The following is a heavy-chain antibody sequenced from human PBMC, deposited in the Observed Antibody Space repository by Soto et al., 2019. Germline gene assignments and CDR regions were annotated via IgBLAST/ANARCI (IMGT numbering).Heavy chain of an antibody. V-gene: IGHV1-69*01. CDR2: IIPMFGTA. CDR3: ARGVVVVAASQVGWFDP. Sequence: QVQLVQSGAEVKKPGSSVKVSCKASGGTFSRDAISWVRQAPGQGLEWMGGIIPMFGTAKYAQKFQGRLRITEDESARAAYMGLGILRAEDSAVYYCARGVVVVAASQVGWFDPWGQGTLVTVSS. J-gene: IGHJ5*02. D-gene: IGHD2-15*01. CDR1: GGTFSRDA.